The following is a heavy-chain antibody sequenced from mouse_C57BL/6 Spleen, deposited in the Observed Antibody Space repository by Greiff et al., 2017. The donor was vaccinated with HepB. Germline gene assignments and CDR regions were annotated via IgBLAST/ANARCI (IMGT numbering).Heavy chain of an antibody. CDR2: ISSGSSTI. CDR3: ARGDYDVGFAY. J-gene: IGHJ3*01. Sequence: DVKLVESGGGLVKPGGSLKLSCAASGFTFSDYGMHWVRQAPEKGLEWVAYISSGSSTIYYADTVKGRCTISRDNAKNTLFLQMTSLRSEDTAMYYCARGDYDVGFAYWGQGTLVTVSA. V-gene: IGHV5-17*01. CDR1: GFTFSDYG. D-gene: IGHD2-4*01.